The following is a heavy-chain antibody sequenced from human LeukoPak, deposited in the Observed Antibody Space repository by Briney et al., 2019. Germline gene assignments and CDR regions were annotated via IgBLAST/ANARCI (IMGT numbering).Heavy chain of an antibody. V-gene: IGHV1-24*01. Sequence: ASVKVSCKVSGHTLTELSMHWVRQAPGKGLEWMGGFDPEDGETIYAQKFQGRVTMTEDTSTDTAYMELSSLRSEDTAVYYCATRRPSRIVARRRYFDYWGQGTLVTVSS. CDR1: GHTLTELS. CDR3: ATRRPSRIVARRRYFDY. J-gene: IGHJ4*02. D-gene: IGHD6-6*01. CDR2: FDPEDGET.